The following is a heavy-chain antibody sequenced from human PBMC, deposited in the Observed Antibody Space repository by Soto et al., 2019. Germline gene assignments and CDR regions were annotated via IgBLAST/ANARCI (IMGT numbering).Heavy chain of an antibody. J-gene: IGHJ4*02. CDR1: GFTFSNYA. CDR3: AKDQGSSWYEIDY. V-gene: IGHV3-23*01. CDR2: ISGSGGST. Sequence: EVQLLESGGGLVQPGGSLRLSCAASGFTFSNYAVTWVRQAPGKGLEWVSTISGSGGSTYYADSVKGRFTISRDNSKNTLYQQMNSWRAENTAVYYCAKDQGSSWYEIDYWGQGTLVTVSS. D-gene: IGHD6-13*01.